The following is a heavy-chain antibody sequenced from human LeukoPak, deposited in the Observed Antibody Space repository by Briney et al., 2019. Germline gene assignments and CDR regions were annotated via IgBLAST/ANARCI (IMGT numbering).Heavy chain of an antibody. D-gene: IGHD5-18*01. CDR1: GGSISSGSYY. V-gene: IGHV4-61*02. Sequence: SETLSLTCTVSGGSISSGSYYWTWIRQPAGKGLEWIGRIYISGSVNYNPSLKSRVTISVDTSKNQFSLKLSSVTAADTAVYYCARWGGGYSYGYLGHRPGADYWGQGTLVTVSS. CDR2: IYISGSV. CDR3: ARWGGGYSYGYLGHRPGADY. J-gene: IGHJ4*02.